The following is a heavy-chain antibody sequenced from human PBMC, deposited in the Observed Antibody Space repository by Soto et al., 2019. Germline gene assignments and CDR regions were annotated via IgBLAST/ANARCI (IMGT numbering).Heavy chain of an antibody. CDR1: GGTFSSYA. D-gene: IGHD3-22*01. Sequence: QVKLVQSGAEVKKPGSSVKVSCKASGGTFSSYAISWVRQAPGQGREWMGGIIPIFGTANYAQKFQGRVTITADESTSTAYMELSSLRAEDTAVYYCARERDYYDSSGYVGAFDIWGQGTMVTVSS. CDR3: ARERDYYDSSGYVGAFDI. CDR2: IIPIFGTA. J-gene: IGHJ3*02. V-gene: IGHV1-69*01.